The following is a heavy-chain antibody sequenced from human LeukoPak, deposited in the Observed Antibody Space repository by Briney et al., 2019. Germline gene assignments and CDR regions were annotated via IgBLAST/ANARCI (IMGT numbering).Heavy chain of an antibody. CDR2: ISYDGSNK. CDR1: GFTFSSYG. CDR3: AKDRWELLAYFDY. Sequence: EPGGSLSLSCAASGFTFSSYGMHWVRQAPGKWLGWVAVISYDGSNKYYADSVNGRFTISRDNSKNTLYLQMNSLRAEDTAVYYCAKDRWELLAYFDYWGQGTLVTVSS. J-gene: IGHJ4*02. V-gene: IGHV3-30*18. D-gene: IGHD1-26*01.